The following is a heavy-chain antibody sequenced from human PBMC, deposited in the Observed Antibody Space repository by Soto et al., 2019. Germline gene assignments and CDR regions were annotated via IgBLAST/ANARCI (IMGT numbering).Heavy chain of an antibody. CDR2: IYYSGST. CDR1: VGSISSNGYY. V-gene: IGHV4-39*01. J-gene: IGHJ4*02. D-gene: IGHD3-22*01. CDR3: ASLERSYDNSASFDS. Sequence: PSETLSLTCTFSVGSISSNGYYWGWMRQRPWQGLEWIGSIYYSGSTYYNPPLKSRVTISGDTSKNQFSLKLTSVTAADTAVYYCASLERSYDNSASFDSWGQGTLVSVSS.